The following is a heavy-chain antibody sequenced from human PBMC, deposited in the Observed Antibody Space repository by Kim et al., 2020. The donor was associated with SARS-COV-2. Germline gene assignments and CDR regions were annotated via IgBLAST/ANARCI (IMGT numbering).Heavy chain of an antibody. J-gene: IGHJ6*02. Sequence: ASVKVSCKASGYTFTSYAMNWVRQAPGQGLEWMGWINTNTGNPTYAQGFTGRFVFSLDTSVSTAYLQSSSLKAEDTAVYYCATLPRYYYDSSGYNEFYYYGMDFWGQGTTVTVSS. CDR3: ATLPRYYYDSSGYNEFYYYGMDF. D-gene: IGHD3-22*01. CDR2: INTNTGNP. CDR1: GYTFTSYA. V-gene: IGHV7-4-1*02.